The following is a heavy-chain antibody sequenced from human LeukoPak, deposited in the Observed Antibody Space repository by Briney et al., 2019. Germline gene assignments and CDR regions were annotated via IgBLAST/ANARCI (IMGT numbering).Heavy chain of an antibody. J-gene: IGHJ5*02. D-gene: IGHD2-15*01. CDR1: GGTFSSYA. CDR3: AMGRDIVVVVAAIGDQGFDP. CDR2: IIPILGIA. Sequence: SVKVSCKASGGTFSSYAISWVRQAPGQGLEWMGRIIPILGIANYAQKFQGRVTITADKSTSTAYMELSSLRSEDTAVYYCAMGRDIVVVVAAIGDQGFDPWGQGTLVTVSS. V-gene: IGHV1-69*04.